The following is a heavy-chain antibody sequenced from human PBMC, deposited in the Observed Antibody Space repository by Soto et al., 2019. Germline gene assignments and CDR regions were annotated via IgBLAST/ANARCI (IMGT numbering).Heavy chain of an antibody. J-gene: IGHJ4*02. CDR2: MTGSGDST. Sequence: GGSLRLSCAASGFTFSTYAMAWVRQAPGKELEWVSSMTGSGDSTYYADSVKSRFTISRDNSKNTLYLQMTGLRADDSATYFCARRHCGDDCFPYYIDYWGQGAQVTVSS. CDR1: GFTFSTYA. D-gene: IGHD2-21*02. CDR3: ARRHCGDDCFPYYIDY. V-gene: IGHV3-23*01.